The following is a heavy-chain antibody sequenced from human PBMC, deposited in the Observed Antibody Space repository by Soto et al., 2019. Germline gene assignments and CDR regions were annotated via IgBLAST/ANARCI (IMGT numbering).Heavy chain of an antibody. V-gene: IGHV1-69*13. CDR2: IIPIFGTA. CDR3: ARGIYGVGYGMDV. D-gene: IGHD4-17*01. Sequence: SVKVSCKASGGTFSSYAISWVRQAPGQGLEWMGGIIPIFGTANYAQKFQGRVTITADESTSTAYMKLSSLRSEDTAVYYCARGIYGVGYGMDVWGQGTTVTVSS. CDR1: GGTFSSYA. J-gene: IGHJ6*02.